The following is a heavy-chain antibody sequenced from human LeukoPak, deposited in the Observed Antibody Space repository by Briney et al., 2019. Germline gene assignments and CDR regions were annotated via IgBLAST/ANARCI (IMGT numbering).Heavy chain of an antibody. D-gene: IGHD3-9*01. CDR3: ARGTPLPTYYDILTGYRNDAFDI. J-gene: IGHJ3*02. Sequence: ASVKVSCKASGHTFTSYAMHWVRQAPGQRLEWMGWINAGNGNTKYSQEFQGRVTITRDTSASTAYMELSSLRSEDMAVYYCARGTPLPTYYDILTGYRNDAFDIWGQGTMVTVSS. CDR1: GHTFTSYA. CDR2: INAGNGNT. V-gene: IGHV1-3*03.